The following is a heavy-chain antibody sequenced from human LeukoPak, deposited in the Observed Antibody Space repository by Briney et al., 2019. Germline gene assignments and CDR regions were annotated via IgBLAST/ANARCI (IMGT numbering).Heavy chain of an antibody. D-gene: IGHD2-15*01. Sequence: PGGSLRLSCAASGFTFSSYWMHWVRQAPGKGLVWVSRINSDGSSTSYADSVRGRFSISRDNAKNTLYLQMNSLRAEDTAVYYCAKDLRAYCSGGSCYYDYWGQGTLVTVSS. CDR1: GFTFSSYW. V-gene: IGHV3-74*01. J-gene: IGHJ4*02. CDR2: INSDGSST. CDR3: AKDLRAYCSGGSCYYDY.